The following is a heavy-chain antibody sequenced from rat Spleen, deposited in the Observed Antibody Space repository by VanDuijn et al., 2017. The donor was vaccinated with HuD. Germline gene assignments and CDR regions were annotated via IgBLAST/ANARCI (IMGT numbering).Heavy chain of an antibody. CDR3: AAAGTRVSRFAY. V-gene: IGHV5-19*01. D-gene: IGHD1-4*01. J-gene: IGHJ3*01. Sequence: EVQLVESGGGLVQPGRSLKLSCAASGFIFSDYTMAWIRQAPTKGLEWVASISVSGGSTYYRDSVKGRFTLSRENSKSTLYLQMDSLRSEDTATYYCAAAGTRVSRFAYWGQGTLVTVSS. CDR2: ISVSGGST. CDR1: GFIFSDYT.